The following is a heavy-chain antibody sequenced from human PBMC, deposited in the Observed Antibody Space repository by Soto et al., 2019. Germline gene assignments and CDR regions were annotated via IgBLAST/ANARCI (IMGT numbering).Heavy chain of an antibody. J-gene: IGHJ5*02. V-gene: IGHV1-69*12. CDR2: SIPIFGTA. Sequence: QVQLVQSGAEVKKPGSSVKVSCKASGGTFSSYAISWVRQAPGQGLEWMGESIPIFGTANYAQKFQGRVTITADESTSRAYMELSSLRSEDTAVYYCARDRGPSSGYYPYWFDPWGQGTLVTVSS. D-gene: IGHD3-22*01. CDR1: GGTFSSYA. CDR3: ARDRGPSSGYYPYWFDP.